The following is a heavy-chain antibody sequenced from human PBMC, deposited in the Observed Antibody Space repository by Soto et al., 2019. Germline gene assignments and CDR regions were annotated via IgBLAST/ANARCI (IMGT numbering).Heavy chain of an antibody. CDR1: GDSVSTNSAT. CDR3: ARAAVAFDAFVL. Sequence: QIQLQQSGPGLVKPSQTLSLTCVISGDSVSTNSATWNWIRQSPSRGLEWVGRTYLRSKWYNEYAVSVKSRIAIRPYTSKRLSSLLLGSVTPEDTALYFCARAAVAFDAFVLWGQGTVVTVSS. CDR2: TYLRSKWYN. D-gene: IGHD2-15*01. V-gene: IGHV6-1*01. J-gene: IGHJ3*01.